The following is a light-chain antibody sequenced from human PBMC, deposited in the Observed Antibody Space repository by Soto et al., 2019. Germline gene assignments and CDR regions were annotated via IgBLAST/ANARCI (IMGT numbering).Light chain of an antibody. CDR1: QVIRND. J-gene: IGKJ5*01. CDR3: QQAYSFPIT. Sequence: IQMTQSPSSLSASVGDRVTVTCRSSQVIRNDLGWYQQKPGRTPELLIHGASRLQSGVPARFSGSGSGTDFTLSINSLQPEDFATYYCQQAYSFPITFGQGTRLEIK. V-gene: IGKV1-6*02. CDR2: GAS.